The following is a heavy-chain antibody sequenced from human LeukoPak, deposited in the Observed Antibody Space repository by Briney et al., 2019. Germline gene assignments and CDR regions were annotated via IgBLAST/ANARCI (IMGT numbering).Heavy chain of an antibody. V-gene: IGHV4-34*01. J-gene: IGHJ4*02. CDR2: INHSGST. CDR3: ARGLWELLRRYFDY. Sequence: PSETLSLTCAVYGGSFSGYYWSWIRQPPGKGLEWIGEINHSGSTNYNPSLKSRVTISVDTSKNQFSLKLSSVTAADTAVYYCARGLWELLRRYFDYWGQGTLVTVSS. CDR1: GGSFSGYY. D-gene: IGHD1-26*01.